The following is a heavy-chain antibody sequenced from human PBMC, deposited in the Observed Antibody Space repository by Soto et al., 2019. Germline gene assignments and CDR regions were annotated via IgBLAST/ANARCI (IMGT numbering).Heavy chain of an antibody. Sequence: SVKVSCKASGYTFTSYGISWVRQAPGQGLEWMGGIIPIFGTANYAQKFQGRVTVTADESTSTAYMELSSLRSEDTAVYYCARDQSRYYDSSGLNYYYYGMDVWGQGTTVTVSS. CDR1: GYTFTSYG. V-gene: IGHV1-69*13. J-gene: IGHJ6*02. CDR2: IIPIFGTA. CDR3: ARDQSRYYDSSGLNYYYYGMDV. D-gene: IGHD3-22*01.